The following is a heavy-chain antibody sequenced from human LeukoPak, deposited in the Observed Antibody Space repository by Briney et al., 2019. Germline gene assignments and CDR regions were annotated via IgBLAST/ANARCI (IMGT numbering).Heavy chain of an antibody. V-gene: IGHV5-51*01. J-gene: IGHJ4*02. D-gene: IGHD2-2*01. CDR3: ARSDVPNPSRYYFDY. CDR1: GYSFTSYW. CDR2: IYPGDSDT. Sequence: GESLKISCKGSGYSFTSYWIGWLRQMPGKGLEWMGIIYPGDSDTRYSPSFQGQVTISADKSISTAYLQWSSLKASDTAMYYCARSDVPNPSRYYFDYWGQGTLVTVSS.